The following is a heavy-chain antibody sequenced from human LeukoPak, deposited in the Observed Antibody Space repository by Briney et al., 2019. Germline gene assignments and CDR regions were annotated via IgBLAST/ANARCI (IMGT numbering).Heavy chain of an antibody. Sequence: QPGGSLRLSCAASGFTFSSYWMTWVRQAPGKGLEWVANIKQDGSEKYYVDSVKGRFTISRDNAKNSLYLQMDSLRAEDTAVYYCARDKTYSSGVKLYYYYMDVWGKGTTVTVSS. CDR3: ARDKTYSSGVKLYYYYMDV. CDR1: GFTFSSYW. V-gene: IGHV3-7*01. D-gene: IGHD6-19*01. CDR2: IKQDGSEK. J-gene: IGHJ6*03.